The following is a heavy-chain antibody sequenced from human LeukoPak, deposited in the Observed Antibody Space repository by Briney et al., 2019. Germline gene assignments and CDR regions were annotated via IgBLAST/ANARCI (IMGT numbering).Heavy chain of an antibody. CDR3: AGTSFDYTEPSDY. CDR1: GGSFSGYY. CDR2: INHSGST. Sequence: SETLSLTCAVYGGSFSGYYWSWIRQPPGKGLEWIGEINHSGSTNYNPSLKSRVTISVDTSKNQFSLKLSSVTAADTAVYYCAGTSFDYTEPSDYWGQGTLVAVSS. D-gene: IGHD4-11*01. J-gene: IGHJ4*02. V-gene: IGHV4-34*01.